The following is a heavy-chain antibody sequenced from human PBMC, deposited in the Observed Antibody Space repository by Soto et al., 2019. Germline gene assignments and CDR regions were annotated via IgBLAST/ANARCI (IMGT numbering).Heavy chain of an antibody. Sequence: QVQLVESGGGLVKPGGSLRLSCAASGFSFSDHYMSWIRQAPGKGLEWVSYISSSTFYTNYADSVKGRFTISRDNAKNSLYLQMNSLRAEDTAVYYFATDDSSVLEYFDYWGQGILVTVSS. J-gene: IGHJ4*02. CDR1: GFSFSDHY. CDR3: ATDDSSVLEYFDY. CDR2: ISSSTFYT. D-gene: IGHD3-22*01. V-gene: IGHV3-11*06.